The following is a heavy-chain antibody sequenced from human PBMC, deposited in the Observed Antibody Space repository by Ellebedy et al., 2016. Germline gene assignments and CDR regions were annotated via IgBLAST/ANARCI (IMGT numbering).Heavy chain of an antibody. V-gene: IGHV3-72*01. CDR1: GFTFSDHY. J-gene: IGHJ4*02. Sequence: GESLKISXAASGFTFSDHYMDWVRQAPGKGLEWVGRTRNKANSYTTEYAASVKGRFTISRDDSKNSLYLQMNSLKTEDTAVYYCARVFRDGYNCDYWGQGTLVTVSS. CDR2: TRNKANSYTT. CDR3: ARVFRDGYNCDY. D-gene: IGHD5-24*01.